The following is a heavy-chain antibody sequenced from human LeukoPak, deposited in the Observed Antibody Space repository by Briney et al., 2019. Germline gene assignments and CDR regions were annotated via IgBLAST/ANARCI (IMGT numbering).Heavy chain of an antibody. Sequence: PGGSLRLSCAASGFTFSSYVMSWVRQAPGKGLEWVSAISGSGGSTYYADSVKGRFTISRDNSKNTLYLQMNSLRAEDTAVYYCAKGDCSSTSCYGAFDIWGQGTMVTVSS. CDR1: GFTFSSYV. V-gene: IGHV3-23*01. J-gene: IGHJ3*02. CDR3: AKGDCSSTSCYGAFDI. D-gene: IGHD2-2*01. CDR2: ISGSGGST.